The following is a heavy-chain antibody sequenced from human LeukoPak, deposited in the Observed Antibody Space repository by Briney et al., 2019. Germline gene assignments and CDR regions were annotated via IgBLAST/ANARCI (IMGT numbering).Heavy chain of an antibody. CDR1: GFTFSSYE. J-gene: IGHJ4*02. V-gene: IGHV3-21*01. CDR2: ISSSSSYI. Sequence: GGSLRLSCAASGFTFSSYEMNWVRQAPGKGLEWVSSISSSSSYIYYADSVKGRFTISRDNAKNSLYLQMNSLRAEDTAVYYCARGGGWTGYSSSWFDYWGQGTLVTVSS. CDR3: ARGGGWTGYSSSWFDY. D-gene: IGHD6-13*01.